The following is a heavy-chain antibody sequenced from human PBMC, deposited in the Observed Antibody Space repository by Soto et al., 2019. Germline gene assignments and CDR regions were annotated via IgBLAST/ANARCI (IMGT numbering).Heavy chain of an antibody. CDR3: ARRDLGNYALRRAFDI. CDR2: IYYSGST. J-gene: IGHJ3*02. D-gene: IGHD1-7*01. Sequence: PLETLSLTCTVSGGSISSSSYYWGWIRQPPGKGLEWIGSIYYSGSTYYNPFLKSRVTISVDTSKNQFSLKLSSVTAADTAVYYCARRDLGNYALRRAFDIWGQGTMVTVSS. CDR1: GGSISSSSYY. V-gene: IGHV4-39*01.